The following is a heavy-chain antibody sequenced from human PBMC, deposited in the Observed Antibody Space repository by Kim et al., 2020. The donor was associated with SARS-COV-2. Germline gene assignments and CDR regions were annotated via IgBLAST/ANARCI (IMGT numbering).Heavy chain of an antibody. Sequence: GGSLRLSCAASGFTFSSYGMHWVRQAPGKGLEWVAVISYDGSNKYYADSVKGRFTISRDNSKNTLYLQMNSLRAEDTAVYYCARDLYGAVAAPRGVFDYWGQGTLVTVSS. J-gene: IGHJ4*02. CDR2: ISYDGSNK. V-gene: IGHV3-33*05. CDR1: GFTFSSYG. D-gene: IGHD6-19*01. CDR3: ARDLYGAVAAPRGVFDY.